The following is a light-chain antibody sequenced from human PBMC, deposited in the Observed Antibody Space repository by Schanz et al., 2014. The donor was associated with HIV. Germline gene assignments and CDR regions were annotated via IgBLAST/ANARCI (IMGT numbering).Light chain of an antibody. J-gene: IGLJ2*01. CDR2: EVS. Sequence: QSALTQPPSASGSPGQSVTISCTGTSSDVGGYNYVSWCQHHPGKAPKLMIYEVSKRPSGVPDRFSGSKFGTSASLIISALQGEDEGDYYCQSFDTRLSAVVFGGGTKLTVL. CDR3: QSFDTRLSAVV. CDR1: SSDVGGYNY. V-gene: IGLV2-8*01.